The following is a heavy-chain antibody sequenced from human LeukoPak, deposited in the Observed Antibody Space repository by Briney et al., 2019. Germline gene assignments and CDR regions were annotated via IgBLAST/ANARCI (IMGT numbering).Heavy chain of an antibody. CDR1: GFTLPYG. J-gene: IGHJ4*02. V-gene: IGHV3-23*01. D-gene: IGHD3-22*01. Sequence: AGTLRLSCVVSGFTLPYGMCCVRRAPGKGLEWVSSVSPTGYTTSYADSVKGRFTISRDNAKNTVFLQTDSLRADDTAVYYCAKGAVGKTESSGYPPHFDYWGQGTLVTVSS. CDR2: VSPTGYTT. CDR3: AKGAVGKTESSGYPPHFDY.